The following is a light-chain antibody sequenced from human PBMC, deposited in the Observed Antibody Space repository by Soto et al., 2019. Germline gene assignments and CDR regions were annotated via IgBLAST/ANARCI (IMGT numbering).Light chain of an antibody. CDR3: QQRNIWPPVT. V-gene: IGKV3-11*01. Sequence: EIVLTQSPATLSLSPGERATLSCRASPSVANFVAWYQQKPGRAPRLLIYGAFNRATGIPARFSGSGSGTDFTLTISSLEPEDSAVYYCQQRNIWPPVTFGHGTRLEIK. CDR1: PSVANF. CDR2: GAF. J-gene: IGKJ5*01.